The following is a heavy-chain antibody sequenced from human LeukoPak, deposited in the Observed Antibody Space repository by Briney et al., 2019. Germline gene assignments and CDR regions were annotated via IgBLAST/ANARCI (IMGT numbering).Heavy chain of an antibody. CDR1: GGSISSGGYY. J-gene: IGHJ4*02. Sequence: PSETLSLTCTVSGGSISSGGYYWSWIRQSPGKGLEWIGSIYYTGGTHYSPSLKSRVTISVDTSKNQFSLKLSSVTAADTAVYYCARHGGTRITLIQVYYFDYWGQGTLVTVSS. CDR3: ARHGGTRITLIQVYYFDY. V-gene: IGHV4-39*01. D-gene: IGHD4-11*01. CDR2: IYYTGGT.